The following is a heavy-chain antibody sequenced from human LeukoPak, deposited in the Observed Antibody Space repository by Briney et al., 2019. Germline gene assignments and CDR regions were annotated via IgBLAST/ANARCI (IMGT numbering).Heavy chain of an antibody. D-gene: IGHD6-13*01. Sequence: PGGSLRLSCAASGFTFSTYAMSWVRHAPGKGLEWVSAISGSGGSTYYADSVKGRFTISRDNSKNRLYLQMNSLRAEDTSIYFCAKALEQETVIALDSWGQGTLITVSS. J-gene: IGHJ4*02. CDR1: GFTFSTYA. CDR2: ISGSGGST. CDR3: AKALEQETVIALDS. V-gene: IGHV3-23*01.